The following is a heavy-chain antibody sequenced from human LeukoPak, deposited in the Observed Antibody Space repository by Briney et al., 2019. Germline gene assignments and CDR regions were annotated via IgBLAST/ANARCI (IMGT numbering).Heavy chain of an antibody. Sequence: ASVTVSCTGSGYTFTSYGISWVRQAPGQGREWMGLISAYNGNTNYAQKLQGRVTMTTDTSTSTAYMELRSLRSDDTAVYYCAVGGGWYYYYGMDVWGQGTTVTVSS. CDR1: GYTFTSYG. CDR2: ISAYNGNT. V-gene: IGHV1-18*01. J-gene: IGHJ6*02. D-gene: IGHD6-19*01. CDR3: AVGGGWYYYYGMDV.